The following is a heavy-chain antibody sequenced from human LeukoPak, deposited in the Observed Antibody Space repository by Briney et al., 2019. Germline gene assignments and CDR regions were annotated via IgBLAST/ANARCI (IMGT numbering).Heavy chain of an antibody. CDR3: ARYVWGSYPTFEDY. CDR2: IYYSGST. V-gene: IGHV4-59*01. J-gene: IGHJ4*02. D-gene: IGHD3-16*02. Sequence: PSETLSLTCTVSGGSIRSYYWSWIRQPPGKGLEWIGYIYYSGSTNYNPSLKSRVTLSVDTSKNQFSLKLSSVTAADTAVYYCARYVWGSYPTFEDYWGQGTLVTVSS. CDR1: GGSIRSYY.